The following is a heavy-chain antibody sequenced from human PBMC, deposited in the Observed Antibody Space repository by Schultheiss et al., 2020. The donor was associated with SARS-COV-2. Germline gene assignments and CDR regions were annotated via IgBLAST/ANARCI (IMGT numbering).Heavy chain of an antibody. V-gene: IGHV4-59*12. CDR3: ARLLGYCSSTSCSIPSYYYYYYMDV. Sequence: SETLSLTCTVSGGSISSYYWSWIRQPPGKGLEWIGYIYYSGSTNYNPSLKSRVTISVDTSKNQFSLKVSSVTAADTAVYYCARLLGYCSSTSCSIPSYYYYYYMDVWGKGTTVTVSS. CDR2: IYYSGST. D-gene: IGHD2-2*01. J-gene: IGHJ6*03. CDR1: GGSISSYY.